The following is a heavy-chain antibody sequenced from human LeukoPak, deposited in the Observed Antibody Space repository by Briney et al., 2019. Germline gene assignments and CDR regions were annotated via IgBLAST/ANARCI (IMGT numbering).Heavy chain of an antibody. Sequence: GGSLRLSCAASGFTFNSYAMTWVRQAPGKGLEWVSTISDSGYGTYYADSVKGRFTISRDNSKNMLYLQMNSLRAEDTAVYYCAKDLSITMIVVVIPEGAFDIWGQGTMVTVSS. CDR2: ISDSGYGT. J-gene: IGHJ3*02. D-gene: IGHD3-22*01. CDR3: AKDLSITMIVVVIPEGAFDI. CDR1: GFTFNSYA. V-gene: IGHV3-23*01.